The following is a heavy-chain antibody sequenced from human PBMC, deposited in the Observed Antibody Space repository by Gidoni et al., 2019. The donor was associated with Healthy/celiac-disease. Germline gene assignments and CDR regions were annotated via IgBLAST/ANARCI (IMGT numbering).Heavy chain of an antibody. Sequence: QVQLVQSGAEVKKPGASVKVSCKASGYTFTGYYMHWVRQAPGQGLEWMGWINPNSGGTNYAQKFQGWVTMTRDTSISTAYMELSRLRSDDTAVYYCARGRIMITFGGVIVPDYYGMDVWGQGTTVTVSS. V-gene: IGHV1-2*04. CDR2: INPNSGGT. J-gene: IGHJ6*02. D-gene: IGHD3-16*02. CDR3: ARGRIMITFGGVIVPDYYGMDV. CDR1: GYTFTGYY.